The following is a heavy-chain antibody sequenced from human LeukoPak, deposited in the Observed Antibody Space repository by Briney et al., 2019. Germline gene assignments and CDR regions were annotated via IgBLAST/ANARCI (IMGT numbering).Heavy chain of an antibody. D-gene: IGHD6-6*01. Sequence: GGSLRLSCAASGFTFSSYAMHWVRQAPGKGLEWVAVISYDGSSKYYADSVKGRFTISRDNSKNTLYLQMNSLRAEDTAVYYCARLSQLVFDYWGQGTLVTVSS. CDR3: ARLSQLVFDY. CDR2: ISYDGSSK. J-gene: IGHJ4*02. V-gene: IGHV3-30*01. CDR1: GFTFSSYA.